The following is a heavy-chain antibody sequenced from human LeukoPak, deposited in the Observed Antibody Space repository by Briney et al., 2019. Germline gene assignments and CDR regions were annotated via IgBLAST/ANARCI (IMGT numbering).Heavy chain of an antibody. CDR3: ARVRYCSSTRCYRGGLGYYFDY. Sequence: PSETLSLTCTVSGGSISSYYWSWIRQPAGKGLEWIGYIYYSGSTNYNPSLKSRVTISVDTSKNQFSLKLSSVTAADTAVYYCARVRYCSSTRCYRGGLGYYFDYWGQGTLVTVSS. D-gene: IGHD2-2*01. CDR2: IYYSGST. CDR1: GGSISSYY. V-gene: IGHV4-59*01. J-gene: IGHJ4*02.